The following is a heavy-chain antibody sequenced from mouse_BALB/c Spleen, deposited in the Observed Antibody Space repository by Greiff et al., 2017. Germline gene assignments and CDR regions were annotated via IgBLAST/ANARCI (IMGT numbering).Heavy chain of an antibody. Sequence: DVKLQESGGGLVQPGGSRKLSCAASGFTFSSFGMHWVRQAPEKGLEWVAYISSGSSTIYYADTVKGRFTISRDNPKNTLFLQMTSLRSEDTAMYYCARSGNYYGYAMDYWGQGTSVTVSS. CDR1: GFTFSSFG. V-gene: IGHV5-17*02. D-gene: IGHD1-1*01. CDR2: ISSGSSTI. J-gene: IGHJ4*01. CDR3: ARSGNYYGYAMDY.